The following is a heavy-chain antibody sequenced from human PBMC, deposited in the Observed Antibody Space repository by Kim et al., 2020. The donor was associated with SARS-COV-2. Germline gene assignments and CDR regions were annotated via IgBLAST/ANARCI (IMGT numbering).Heavy chain of an antibody. V-gene: IGHV3-23*01. D-gene: IGHD3-10*02. J-gene: IGHJ4*02. Sequence: ASSTRRFTISPANAKNTLYLQMNSLRAEDTALYYCAKVYYVKWRGPLDYWGQGTLVTVSS. CDR3: AKVYYVKWRGPLDY.